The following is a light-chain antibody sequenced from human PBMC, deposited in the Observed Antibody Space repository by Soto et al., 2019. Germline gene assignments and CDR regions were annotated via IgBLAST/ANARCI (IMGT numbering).Light chain of an antibody. CDR2: DAS. J-gene: IGKJ1*01. V-gene: IGKV1-5*01. CDR1: QSISSW. Sequence: EITISQSPSAVSASVGDRGTITCRASQSISSWLAWYQQKPGKAPKLLIYDASSLESGVPSRFSGSGSGTEFTLTISSLQPDDFATYYCQQYNSYSWTFGQGTKV. CDR3: QQYNSYSWT.